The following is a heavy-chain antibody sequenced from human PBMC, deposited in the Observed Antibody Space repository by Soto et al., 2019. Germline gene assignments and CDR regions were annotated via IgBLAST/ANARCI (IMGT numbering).Heavy chain of an antibody. CDR2: ISYSGST. Sequence: SETLSLTCTVSGASITTYYWSWIRQPPGKGLEWIGYISYSGSTDYNPSLKSRVTISVDRSKNQFSLKLSSVTAADTAVYYCARVPDRWGQGTLVTVSS. D-gene: IGHD2-2*01. J-gene: IGHJ5*02. CDR3: ARVPDR. CDR1: GASITTYY. V-gene: IGHV4-59*12.